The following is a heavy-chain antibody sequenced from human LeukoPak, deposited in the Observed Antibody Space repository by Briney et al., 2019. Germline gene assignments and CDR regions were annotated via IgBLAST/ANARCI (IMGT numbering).Heavy chain of an antibody. D-gene: IGHD2-2*01. Sequence: GASVKVSCKASGYTFTGYYMHWVRQAPGQGLEWMGWINPNSGGTNYAQKFQGRVTMTRDTSISTAYMELSRLRSEDTAVYYCARDGDIVVVPALRGECWFDPWGQGTLVTVSS. V-gene: IGHV1-2*02. CDR1: GYTFTGYY. J-gene: IGHJ5*02. CDR2: INPNSGGT. CDR3: ARDGDIVVVPALRGECWFDP.